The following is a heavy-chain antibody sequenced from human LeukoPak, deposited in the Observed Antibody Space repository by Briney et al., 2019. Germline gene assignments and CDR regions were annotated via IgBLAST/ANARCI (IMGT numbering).Heavy chain of an antibody. V-gene: IGHV1-69*13. CDR1: GGTFSSYA. D-gene: IGHD3-22*01. Sequence: GASVKVSCKASGGTFSSYAISWVRQAPGQGLEWMGGIIPIFGTANYAQKFQGRVTITADESTSTAYMELRSLRSDDTAVYYCARVNYDSSGYFFDYWGQGTLVTVSS. CDR3: ARVNYDSSGYFFDY. CDR2: IIPIFGTA. J-gene: IGHJ4*02.